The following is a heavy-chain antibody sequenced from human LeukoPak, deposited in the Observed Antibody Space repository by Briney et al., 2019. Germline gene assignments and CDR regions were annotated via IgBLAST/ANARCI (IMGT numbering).Heavy chain of an antibody. CDR1: GFTFSINA. V-gene: IGHV3-30-3*01. CDR2: ISYDGTKQ. Sequence: GGSLRLSCEGSGFTFSINAMHWVRQAPGKGLEWLAVISYDGTKQYFADSVKGRFTISRDNVKNSLYLEMNSLRVEDSAVYYCARGDFPYYFDYWGQGTLVTVSS. J-gene: IGHJ4*02. D-gene: IGHD3/OR15-3a*01. CDR3: ARGDFPYYFDY.